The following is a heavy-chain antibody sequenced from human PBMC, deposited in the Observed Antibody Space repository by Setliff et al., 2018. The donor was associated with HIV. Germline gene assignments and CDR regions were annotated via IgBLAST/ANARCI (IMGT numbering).Heavy chain of an antibody. J-gene: IGHJ3*01. Sequence: PGGSLRLSCTASGFISNNFAINWVRQAPGRGLEWVSAISPSGDDTYYADSVKGRFTSVRDNSRNMVYLQLTSLRDEDTATYYCAKEMSYYYENSGYYPSDAFDVWGQGALVTVSS. V-gene: IGHV3-23*01. CDR1: GFISNNFA. CDR3: AKEMSYYYENSGYYPSDAFDV. CDR2: ISPSGDDT. D-gene: IGHD5-12*01.